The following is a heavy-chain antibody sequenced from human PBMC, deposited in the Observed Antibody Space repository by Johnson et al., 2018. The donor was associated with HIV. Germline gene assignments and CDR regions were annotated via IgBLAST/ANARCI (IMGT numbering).Heavy chain of an antibody. Sequence: QVQLVESGGDLVRPGGSLRLSCVASGFSFIDYAMIWVRQAPAKGLEWVAVISYDGSDKYYADSVKGRFTISRDNSKNTLYLQMNSLRAEDTAVYYCARVRGGRENAFDIWGQGTMVTVSS. D-gene: IGHD1-26*01. CDR3: ARVRGGRENAFDI. CDR2: ISYDGSDK. CDR1: GFSFIDYA. V-gene: IGHV3-30*14. J-gene: IGHJ3*02.